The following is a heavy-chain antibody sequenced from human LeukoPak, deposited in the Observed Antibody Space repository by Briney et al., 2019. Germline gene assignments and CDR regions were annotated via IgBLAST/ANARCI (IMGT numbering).Heavy chain of an antibody. Sequence: SVKVSCKASVTIFRSYAIRWVRQAPGQGLELIGRISPLLGIANYARKFQGRGTIDADKFTSTAYMRLSSLRLEHTAVYHCAGVFNWKDLSALWSQGTLVPVSS. V-gene: IGHV1-69*04. CDR1: VTIFRSYA. CDR3: AGVFNWKDLSAL. D-gene: IGHD1-20*01. CDR2: ISPLLGIA. J-gene: IGHJ4*02.